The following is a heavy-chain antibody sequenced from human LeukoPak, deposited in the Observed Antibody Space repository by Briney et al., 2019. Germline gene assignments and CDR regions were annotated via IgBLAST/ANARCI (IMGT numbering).Heavy chain of an antibody. V-gene: IGHV3-23*01. CDR2: ISGSGGST. D-gene: IGHD3-9*01. CDR1: GFTFSNAW. J-gene: IGHJ4*02. Sequence: GGSLRLSCAASGFTFSNAWMSWVRQAPGKGLEWVSAISGSGGSTYYADSVKGRFTISRDNSKNTLYLQMNSLRAEDTAVYYCARGSEIRYFDWPKYYFDYWGQGTLVIVSS. CDR3: ARGSEIRYFDWPKYYFDY.